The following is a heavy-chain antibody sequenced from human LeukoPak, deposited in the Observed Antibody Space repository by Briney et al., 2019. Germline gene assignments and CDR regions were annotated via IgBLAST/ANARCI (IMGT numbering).Heavy chain of an antibody. CDR3: ASLSPDLIHKIRGFPAKDGYYFDY. D-gene: IGHD5-18*01. Sequence: GGSLRLSCAASGFTVSSNYMSWVRQAPGKGLEWVSVIYSGGSTYYADSVKGRFTISRDNSKNTLYLQMNSLRAEDTAVYYCASLSPDLIHKIRGFPAKDGYYFDYWGQGTLVTVSS. J-gene: IGHJ4*02. CDR1: GFTVSSNY. CDR2: IYSGGST. V-gene: IGHV3-66*01.